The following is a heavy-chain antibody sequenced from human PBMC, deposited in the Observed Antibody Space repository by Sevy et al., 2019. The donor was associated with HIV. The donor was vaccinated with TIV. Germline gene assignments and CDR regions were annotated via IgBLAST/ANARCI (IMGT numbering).Heavy chain of an antibody. J-gene: IGHJ6*03. CDR3: VKRKLLRDYFYYMDV. CDR2: IRGSGDGI. Sequence: GGSLRLSCVASGFTFSNSAMSWVRQALGKGLQWVSFIRGSGDGIFYADSAKGRFTISRDNSKNTLYLQMNALRVEDTAVYYCVKRKLLRDYFYYMDVWGKGTTVTVSS. CDR1: GFTFSNSA. V-gene: IGHV3-23*01.